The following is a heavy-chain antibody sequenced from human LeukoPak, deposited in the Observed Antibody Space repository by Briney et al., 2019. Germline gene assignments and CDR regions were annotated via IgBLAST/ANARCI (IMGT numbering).Heavy chain of an antibody. J-gene: IGHJ4*02. CDR2: ISSSSSYI. V-gene: IGHV3-21*01. CDR1: GFTFSSYS. Sequence: GGSLRLSCAASGFTFSSYSMNWVRQAPGKGLEWVSSISSSSSYIYYADSLKGRFTISRDNAKNSLYLQMNSLRAEDTAVYYCARDLWSSGGLDYWGQGTLVTVSS. CDR3: ARDLWSSGGLDY. D-gene: IGHD2-15*01.